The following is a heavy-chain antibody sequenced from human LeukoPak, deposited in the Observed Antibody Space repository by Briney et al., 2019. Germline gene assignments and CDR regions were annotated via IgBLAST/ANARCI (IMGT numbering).Heavy chain of an antibody. CDR2: ISSSSSYI. CDR3: ARDIGTTVPVY. Sequence: GGSLRLSCAASGFTFSSYSMNWVRQAPGKGLEWVPSISSSSSYIYYADSVKGRFTISRDNAKNSLYLQMNSLRAEDTAVYYCARDIGTTVPVYWGQGTLVTVSS. V-gene: IGHV3-21*01. CDR1: GFTFSSYS. D-gene: IGHD4-17*01. J-gene: IGHJ4*02.